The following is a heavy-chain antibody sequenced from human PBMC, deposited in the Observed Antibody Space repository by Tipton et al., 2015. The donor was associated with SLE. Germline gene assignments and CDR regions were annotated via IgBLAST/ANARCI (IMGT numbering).Heavy chain of an antibody. V-gene: IGHV4-38-2*01. CDR2: IYNSGST. Sequence: TLSLTCVVSGYSITSDNYWDWIRQPPGKGLEWIGSIYNSGSTYYNPSLKSRVTISVDTSKNQFSLKLSSVTAADTAVYYCASQATGPYYFDYWGQGTLVTVSS. J-gene: IGHJ4*02. CDR3: ASQATGPYYFDY. CDR1: GYSITSDNY.